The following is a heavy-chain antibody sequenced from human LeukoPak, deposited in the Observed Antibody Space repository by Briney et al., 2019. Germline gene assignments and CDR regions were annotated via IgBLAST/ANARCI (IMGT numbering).Heavy chain of an antibody. D-gene: IGHD3-22*01. Sequence: QPGGSLRLSCAASGFIFSSYGMTWVRQAPGKGLEWVSAISGSGGSTYYADSVKGRFTISRDNSKNTLYLQMNSLRAEDTAVYYCAPRADYYDSSGMDYWGQGTLVTVSS. CDR1: GFIFSSYG. CDR3: APRADYYDSSGMDY. V-gene: IGHV3-23*01. CDR2: ISGSGGST. J-gene: IGHJ4*02.